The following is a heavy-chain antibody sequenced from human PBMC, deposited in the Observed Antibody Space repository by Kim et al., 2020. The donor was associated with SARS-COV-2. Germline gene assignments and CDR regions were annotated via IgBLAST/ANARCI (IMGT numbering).Heavy chain of an antibody. Sequence: GGSLRLSCAASGFTFGDYAMHWVRQAPGKGLEWVSGISWNSGSIGYADSVKGRFTISRDNAKNSLYLQMNSLRAEDTALYYCAKDRYSSGWYGGDFDYWGQGTLVTVSS. CDR2: ISWNSGSI. J-gene: IGHJ4*02. CDR1: GFTFGDYA. CDR3: AKDRYSSGWYGGDFDY. D-gene: IGHD6-19*01. V-gene: IGHV3-9*01.